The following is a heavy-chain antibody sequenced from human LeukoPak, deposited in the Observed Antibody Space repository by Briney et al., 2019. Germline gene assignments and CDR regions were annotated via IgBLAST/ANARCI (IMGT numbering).Heavy chain of an antibody. CDR3: ARVLMPYDILTGSFDY. CDR2: ISYDGSNK. D-gene: IGHD3-9*01. Sequence: GRSLRLSCAASGFTFSSYAMHWVREAPGKGLEGVAVISYDGSNKYYADSVKGRFTISRDNFKNTLYLQMNSLRAEDTAVYHCARVLMPYDILTGSFDYWGQGTLVTVSS. V-gene: IGHV3-30*04. J-gene: IGHJ4*02. CDR1: GFTFSSYA.